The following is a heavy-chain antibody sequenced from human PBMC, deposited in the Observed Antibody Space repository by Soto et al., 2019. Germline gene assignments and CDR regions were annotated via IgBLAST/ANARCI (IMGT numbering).Heavy chain of an antibody. D-gene: IGHD6-13*01. Sequence: EVQLVESGGGLVHPGGSLRLSCAASGFILSSYSMNWVRQAPGKGLEWVSYISDSSSAIVYADSVKGRFTISRDNAQNSLYLQMNSLRAEDTAVYYCARGRIATTGYTNWGQGTLVTVSS. J-gene: IGHJ4*02. CDR1: GFILSSYS. CDR3: ARGRIATTGYTN. CDR2: ISDSSSAI. V-gene: IGHV3-48*01.